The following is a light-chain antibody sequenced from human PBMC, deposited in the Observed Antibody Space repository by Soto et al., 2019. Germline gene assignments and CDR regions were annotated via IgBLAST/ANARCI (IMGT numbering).Light chain of an antibody. CDR2: EVN. J-gene: IGLJ3*02. CDR3: CSYAGRSTWV. Sequence: QSALTQPASVSGYPGQSITISCTGTRSDVGSYEFVSWYQHHAGKAPKLMIYEVNRRPSGVSNRFSGSKSGNTASLTLSGLQAEDEADYYCCSYAGRSTWVFGGGTQLTVL. CDR1: RSDVGSYEF. V-gene: IGLV2-23*02.